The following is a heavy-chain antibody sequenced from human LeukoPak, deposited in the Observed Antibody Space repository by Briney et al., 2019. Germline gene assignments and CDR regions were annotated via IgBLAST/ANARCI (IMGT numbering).Heavy chain of an antibody. V-gene: IGHV3-23*01. CDR2: ISGSGGGT. CDR3: AKMSGSYFDY. Sequence: PGGSLRLSCVVSGFTFNNYAMSWVRQAPGKGLEWVSTISGSGGGTYYADSVKGRFTISRDNSKNTLYLQMNSLRAEDTAVYYCAKMSGSYFDYWGQGTLVTVSS. J-gene: IGHJ4*02. D-gene: IGHD1-26*01. CDR1: GFTFNNYA.